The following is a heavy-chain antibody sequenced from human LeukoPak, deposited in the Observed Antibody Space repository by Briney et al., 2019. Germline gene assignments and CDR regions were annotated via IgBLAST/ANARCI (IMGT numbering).Heavy chain of an antibody. J-gene: IGHJ6*03. Sequence: GGSLRLSCAASGFTFSSYSMNWVRQAPGKGLEWVSSISSSSSYIYYADSVKGRFTISRDNAKNSLYLQMNSLRAEDTAVYYCAKGGYSNGRYYYYYMDVWGEGTTVTVSS. CDR2: ISSSSSYI. CDR3: AKGGYSNGRYYYYYMDV. D-gene: IGHD5-18*01. V-gene: IGHV3-21*04. CDR1: GFTFSSYS.